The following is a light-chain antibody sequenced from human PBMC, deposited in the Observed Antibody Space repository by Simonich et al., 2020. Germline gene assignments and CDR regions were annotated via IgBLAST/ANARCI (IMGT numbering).Light chain of an antibody. CDR3: QQYYSYPIT. J-gene: IGKJ5*01. CDR1: QGISNS. V-gene: IGKV1-NL1*01. Sequence: DIQMTQSPSSLSASVGDRVTITCRASQGISNSLARYQQKPGKAPKLLLSAASRLESGVPSRFSGSGSGTDYTLTISSLQPEDFATYYCQQYYSYPITFGQGTRLEIK. CDR2: AAS.